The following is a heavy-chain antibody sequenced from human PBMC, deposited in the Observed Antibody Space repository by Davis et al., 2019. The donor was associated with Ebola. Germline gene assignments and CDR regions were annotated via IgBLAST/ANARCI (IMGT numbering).Heavy chain of an antibody. D-gene: IGHD4-23*01. J-gene: IGHJ4*02. V-gene: IGHV1-2*04. CDR2: INPNSGGT. CDR3: ATGDYGGNTHFDY. CDR1: GYTFTGYY. Sequence: ASVKVSCKASGYTFTGYYMHWVRQAPGQGLEWMGWINPNSGGTNYAQKFQGWVTMTRDTSISTAYMELSSLRSEDTAVYYCATGDYGGNTHFDYWGQGTLVTVSS.